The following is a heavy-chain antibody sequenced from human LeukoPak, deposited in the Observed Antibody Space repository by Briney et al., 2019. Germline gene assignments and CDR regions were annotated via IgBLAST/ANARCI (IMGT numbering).Heavy chain of an antibody. V-gene: IGHV4-61*02. CDR2: IYTNGGA. J-gene: IGHJ4*02. CDR3: AREPPGY. CDR1: GGSVTSGNYY. Sequence: SETLSLTCTVSGGSVTSGNYYWNWIRQPAGKGLEWIGRIYTNGGASYNPSLKSRVTISMDASKNQFSLKLSSVTAADTAVYYCAREPPGYWGQGILVTVSS.